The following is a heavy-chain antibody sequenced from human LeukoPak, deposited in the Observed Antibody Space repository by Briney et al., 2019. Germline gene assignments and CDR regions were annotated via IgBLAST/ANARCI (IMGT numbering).Heavy chain of an antibody. Sequence: SETLSLTCAVYGGSLSGYYWSWIRQPPGKGLEWIGEINHSGSTNYNPSLKSRVTISVDTSKNQFSLKLSSVTAADTAVYYCARDYYYGSGSYYPFLFDYWGQGTLVTVSS. CDR1: GGSLSGYY. D-gene: IGHD3-10*01. CDR2: INHSGST. CDR3: ARDYYYGSGSYYPFLFDY. J-gene: IGHJ4*02. V-gene: IGHV4-34*01.